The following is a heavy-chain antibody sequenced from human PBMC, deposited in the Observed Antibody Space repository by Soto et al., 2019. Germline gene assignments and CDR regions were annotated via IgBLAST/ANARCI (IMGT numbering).Heavy chain of an antibody. CDR3: TRSTNWNYEYSFDS. CDR2: IDWEEEK. V-gene: IGHV2-70*01. Sequence: XGATLVNRRQTLILNCAFSGFSLSRKGMSVSWIRQPPGKALEFLALIDWEEEKFYSPSLRTRLTVSKDTSKSQVVLTLTNVAPVETATYYCTRSTNWNYEYSFDSWAQGTLVTVSS. D-gene: IGHD1-7*01. CDR1: GFSLSRKGMS. J-gene: IGHJ4*02.